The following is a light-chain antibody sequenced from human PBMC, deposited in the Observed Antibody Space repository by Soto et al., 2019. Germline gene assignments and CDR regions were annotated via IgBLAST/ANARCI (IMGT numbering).Light chain of an antibody. Sequence: QSVLTQPPSASGTPGQRATISCSGSSSSIGSNTVNWYQQLPGTAPKLLIYGHNQRPSGVPDRFSGSKSGTSASLAISGLQSEDEADYYCATWDASLNGRVFGGGTKLTVL. CDR1: SSSIGSNT. CDR3: ATWDASLNGRV. CDR2: GHN. V-gene: IGLV1-44*01. J-gene: IGLJ2*01.